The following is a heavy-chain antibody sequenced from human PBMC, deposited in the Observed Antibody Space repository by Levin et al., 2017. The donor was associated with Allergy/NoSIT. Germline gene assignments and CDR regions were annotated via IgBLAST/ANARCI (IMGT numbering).Heavy chain of an antibody. CDR3: AKDGGANWNYYYAVDV. CDR1: GFTFSSHG. V-gene: IGHV3-30*18. Sequence: PGGSLRLSCAASGFTFSSHGMHWVRQAPGKGLEWVAVVSDDGTNKYYADSVKGRFTISRDDSKNTLYLQMNSLRIEDTGVYYCAKDGGANWNYYYAVDVWGQGTTVTVSS. J-gene: IGHJ6*02. D-gene: IGHD1-1*01. CDR2: VSDDGTNK.